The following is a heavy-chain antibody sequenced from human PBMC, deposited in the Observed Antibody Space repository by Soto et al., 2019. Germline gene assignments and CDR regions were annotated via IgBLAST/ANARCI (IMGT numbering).Heavy chain of an antibody. CDR2: IIPISGTT. J-gene: IGHJ4*02. D-gene: IGHD2-8*02. CDR1: GGTFNNYA. V-gene: IGHV1-69*06. CDR3: ARWGGLSCSGAVCFKKPFDY. Sequence: QVQLVQSGAEVKRPESSMKVSCKPSGGTFNNYAINWVRQAPGQGLEWMGAIIPISGTTKYAQKFQGRVTITADKSTGTVYMDLSSLRSEDPAVYYCARWGGLSCSGAVCFKKPFDYWGQGTLVTVSS.